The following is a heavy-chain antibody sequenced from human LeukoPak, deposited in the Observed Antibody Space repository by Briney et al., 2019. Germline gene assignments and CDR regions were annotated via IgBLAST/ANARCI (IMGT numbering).Heavy chain of an antibody. CDR1: GVSIASYS. Sequence: PSETLSLPCAVSGVSIASYSCHWLRQSPGKGLEDVAAIDYYGTTYYNLSLRSRLKIAEDPSKNQFSLRLNSVTAADTAVYCCARSRGWWALDYWGPGTLVAVSS. J-gene: IGHJ4*02. V-gene: IGHV4-39*07. CDR2: IDYYGTT. D-gene: IGHD2-8*02. CDR3: ARSRGWWALDY.